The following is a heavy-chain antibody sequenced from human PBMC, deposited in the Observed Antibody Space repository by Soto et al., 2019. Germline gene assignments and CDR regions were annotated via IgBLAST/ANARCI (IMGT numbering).Heavy chain of an antibody. J-gene: IGHJ3*02. V-gene: IGHV6-1*01. D-gene: IGHD5-18*01. Sequence: SETLSLTCAISGYSVSSNRAALKWLRHSPSRGLGWLGRTYYRSKWYNDYAVSVKGRITINPDTSKNQFSLQLNSVTPEDTAVYYCARGRRDTAMPKGAHAFDIWGQGTMVTVSS. CDR2: TYYRSKWYN. CDR1: GYSVSSNRAA. CDR3: ARGRRDTAMPKGAHAFDI.